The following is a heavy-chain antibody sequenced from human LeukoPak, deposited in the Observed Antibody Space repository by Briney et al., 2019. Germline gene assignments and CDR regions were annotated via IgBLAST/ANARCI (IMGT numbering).Heavy chain of an antibody. CDR1: GYTFTGYY. CDR3: ARVSDDSGWNFDY. D-gene: IGHD6-19*01. J-gene: IGHJ4*02. V-gene: IGHV1-3*01. Sequence: AASVKASCKASGYTFTGYYMHWVRQAPGQRLEWMGWINAATANRKYSQKFQDRVTITRETSATTAYMELSSLTSEDTAVYYCARVSDDSGWNFDYWGQGTLVTVSS. CDR2: INAATANR.